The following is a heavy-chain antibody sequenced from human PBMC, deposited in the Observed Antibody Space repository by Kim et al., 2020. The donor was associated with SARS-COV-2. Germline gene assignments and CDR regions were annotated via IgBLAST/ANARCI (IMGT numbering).Heavy chain of an antibody. V-gene: IGHV4-59*02. CDR1: GGSVSNYY. Sequence: SETLSLTCTVSGGSVSNYYLSWIRQPPGKGLEWIGYIYYSGSTNYNLSLKSRVTITVDTSKNQFSLKLSSVTAADTAVYYCARGFDYWGQGTLVTVSS. CDR3: ARGFDY. J-gene: IGHJ4*02. CDR2: IYYSGST.